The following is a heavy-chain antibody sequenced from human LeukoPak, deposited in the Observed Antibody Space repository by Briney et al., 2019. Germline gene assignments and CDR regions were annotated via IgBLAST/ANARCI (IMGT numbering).Heavy chain of an antibody. CDR2: INAGNGNT. J-gene: IGHJ5*02. D-gene: IGHD6-13*01. V-gene: IGHV1-3*03. CDR1: GYTFTSYA. Sequence: ASVKVSCKAAGYTFTSYAMHWVRQAPGQRLEWMGWINAGNGNTKYSQEFQDRVTITRDTSTSTAYMELSSLRSEDMAVYYCARMIIAAAGSDWFDPWGQGTLVTVSS. CDR3: ARMIIAAAGSDWFDP.